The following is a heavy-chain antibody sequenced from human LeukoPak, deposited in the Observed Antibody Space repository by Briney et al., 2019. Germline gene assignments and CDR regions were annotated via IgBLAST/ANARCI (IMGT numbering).Heavy chain of an antibody. CDR1: GFTFSSYW. D-gene: IGHD6-19*01. V-gene: IGHV3-7*01. J-gene: IGHJ4*02. CDR3: ARDRESSGWLRGFDY. CDR2: IKQDGSEE. Sequence: PGGSLRLSCAASGFTFSSYWMSWVRQAPGKGLEWVANIKQDGSEEYYVDSVKGRFTISRDNAKNSLYLQMNSLRAEDTAVYYCARDRESSGWLRGFDYWGQGTLVTVSS.